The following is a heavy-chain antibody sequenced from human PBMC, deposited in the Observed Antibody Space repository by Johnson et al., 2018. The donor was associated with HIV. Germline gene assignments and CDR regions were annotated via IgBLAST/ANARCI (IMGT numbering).Heavy chain of an antibody. Sequence: VRLVESGGGVVQPGRSLRLSCAASGFTFSSYWMSWVRQAPGHGLEWVANIKPDGSEKYYVDSVKGRFTHSRDNAKNSRYLQMNSLRAEDTAVYYCARGIPRRNGDYDHVIDIWGQGTMVTVSS. D-gene: IGHD4-17*01. CDR1: GFTFSSYW. V-gene: IGHV3-7*01. CDR3: ARGIPRRNGDYDHVIDI. CDR2: IKPDGSEK. J-gene: IGHJ3*02.